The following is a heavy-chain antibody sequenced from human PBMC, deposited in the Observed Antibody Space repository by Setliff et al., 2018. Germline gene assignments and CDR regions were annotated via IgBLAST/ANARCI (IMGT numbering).Heavy chain of an antibody. J-gene: IGHJ5*02. Sequence: SQTLSLTCAVSGGSITSGSYYWSWIRQPAGEGLEWIGRIYVTESTKYNPSLKSRVTLSIDTSKNQFSLKLNSVTAADTALYFCAREVAGTYHYFDPWGQGTLVTVSS. V-gene: IGHV4-61*02. D-gene: IGHD6-19*01. CDR3: AREVAGTYHYFDP. CDR1: GGSITSGSYY. CDR2: IYVTEST.